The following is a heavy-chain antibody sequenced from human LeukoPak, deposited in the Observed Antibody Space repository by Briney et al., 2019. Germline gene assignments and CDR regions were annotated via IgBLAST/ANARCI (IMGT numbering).Heavy chain of an antibody. CDR3: ARRKVVSAATFTKSYNWFDP. V-gene: IGHV4-61*02. CDR1: SGSINSGSYY. J-gene: IGHJ5*02. Sequence: SETLSLTCTVSSGSINSGSYYWNWIRQPAGKGLEWIGRIYSSGSTNYNPSLKSRVTISVDTSKNQFSLKLSSVTAADTAVYYCARRKVVSAATFTKSYNWFDPWGQGTLVTVSS. D-gene: IGHD2-2*01. CDR2: IYSSGST.